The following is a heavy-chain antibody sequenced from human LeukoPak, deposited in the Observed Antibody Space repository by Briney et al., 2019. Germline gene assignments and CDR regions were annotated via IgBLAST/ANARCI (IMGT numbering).Heavy chain of an antibody. D-gene: IGHD3-10*01. CDR2: IYYSGST. V-gene: IGHV4-39*01. CDR1: GGSISSSTYY. J-gene: IGHJ5*02. CDR3: PFSTMVRGAWFDP. Sequence: PSETLSLTCTVSGGSISSSTYYWGWIRQPPGKGLEWIGSIYYSGSTYYNPSLKSRVTISVDTSKNQFSLKLSSVTAADTAVYYCPFSTMVRGAWFDPWGQGTLVTVSS.